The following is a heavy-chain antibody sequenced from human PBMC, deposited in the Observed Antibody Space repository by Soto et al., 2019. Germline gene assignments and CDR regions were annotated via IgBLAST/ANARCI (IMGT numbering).Heavy chain of an antibody. V-gene: IGHV3-23*01. J-gene: IGHJ3*01. D-gene: IGHD1-26*01. CDR3: AKDRGIEGSSVRAFDV. CDR1: RFTFSSHG. CDR2: LSGSAGIT. Sequence: GGSLRLSCTASRFTFSSHGMNWVRQAPGKGLEWVSFLSGSAGITFYADSVKGRFTISRDNSKNTLYLQMNSLRAEDTAVYYCAKDRGIEGSSVRAFDVWGQGTMVTVSS.